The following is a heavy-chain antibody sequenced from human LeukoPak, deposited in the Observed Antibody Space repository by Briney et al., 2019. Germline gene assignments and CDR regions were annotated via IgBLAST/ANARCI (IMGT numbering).Heavy chain of an antibody. Sequence: GGSLRLSCAASGVTLSTYAMSWARQAPGKGLEWVSGISSSGSGDNTYYADSVKGRFTISRGSSKNTLFLHMNTLRAEDTAIYYCARDRTVGASYWYFDLWGRGTLVTVSS. CDR3: ARDRTVGASYWYFDL. CDR1: GVTLSTYA. D-gene: IGHD1-26*01. V-gene: IGHV3-23*01. J-gene: IGHJ2*01. CDR2: ISSSGSGDNT.